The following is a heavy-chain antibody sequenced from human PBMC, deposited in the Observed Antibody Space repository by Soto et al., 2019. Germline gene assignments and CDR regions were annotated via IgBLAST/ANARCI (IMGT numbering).Heavy chain of an antibody. Sequence: PGGSLRLSCLVSGFTFSDYLMDWVRQAPGKGLEWVGRSRSKVSSYTTEYAASVKGRFTVSRDNSKNSLYLQMNSLRSEDTAVYYCARHAVHSSGFTDYWGQGTLVTVSS. D-gene: IGHD6-19*01. CDR1: GFTFSDYL. CDR3: ARHAVHSSGFTDY. V-gene: IGHV3-72*01. J-gene: IGHJ4*02. CDR2: SRSKVSSYTT.